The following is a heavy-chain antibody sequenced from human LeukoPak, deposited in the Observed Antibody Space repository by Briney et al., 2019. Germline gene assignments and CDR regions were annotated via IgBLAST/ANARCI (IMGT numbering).Heavy chain of an antibody. CDR1: GGSISSSSYY. CDR3: ARVAFSSSWPDAFGI. D-gene: IGHD6-13*01. J-gene: IGHJ3*02. Sequence: PSETLSLTCTVSGGSISSSSYYWGWIRQPPGKGLEWIGSMYYSGSTYYNPSLKSRVTISVDTSKNQFSLKLSSVTAADTAVYYCARVAFSSSWPDAFGIWGQGTMVTVSS. CDR2: MYYSGST. V-gene: IGHV4-39*01.